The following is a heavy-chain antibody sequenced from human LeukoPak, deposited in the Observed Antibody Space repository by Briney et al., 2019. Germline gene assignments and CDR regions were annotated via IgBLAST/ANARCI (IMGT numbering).Heavy chain of an antibody. V-gene: IGHV4-61*02. D-gene: IGHD4-17*01. J-gene: IGHJ4*02. CDR3: ASLYTYGDYDY. CDR2: IYTSGST. CDR1: GGSISSGSYY. Sequence: SETLSLTCTVSGGSISSGSYYWSWIRQPAGKGLEWIGRIYTSGSTNYNPSLKSRVTISVDTSKNQFSLKLSSVTAADTAVYYCASLYTYGDYDYRGQGTLVTVSS.